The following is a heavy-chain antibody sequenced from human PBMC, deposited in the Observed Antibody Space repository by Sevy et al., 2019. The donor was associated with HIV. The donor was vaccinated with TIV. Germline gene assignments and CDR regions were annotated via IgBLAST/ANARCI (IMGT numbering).Heavy chain of an antibody. J-gene: IGHJ4*02. D-gene: IGHD6-13*01. V-gene: IGHV3-30*02. CDR3: AKNTAAAGTGGFDY. CDR1: GLIFSHYG. CDR2: ISFDGSNK. Sequence: GGSLRLSCAASGLIFSHYGMHWVRQAPGKGLEWVAFISFDGSNKYYVDSVKGRFTISRDNSKNTLYLQMNSLRTEDMALYYCAKNTAAAGTGGFDYWGQGTLVTVSS.